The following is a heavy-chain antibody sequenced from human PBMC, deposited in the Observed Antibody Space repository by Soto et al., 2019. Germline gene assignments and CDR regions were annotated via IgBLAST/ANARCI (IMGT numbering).Heavy chain of an antibody. J-gene: IGHJ4*02. CDR1: GFTFNNYA. Sequence: EVQLLESGGGSVQPGGSLRLSCAASGFTFNNYAMTWVRQAPGKGLEWVSAISGGGDTTSYADSVKGRFTASRDGSKNTLYLQMSSLRAEDTALYYCAKGRGGSGSLTPRVDFWGQGTLVTVSS. CDR3: AKGRGGSGSLTPRVDF. V-gene: IGHV3-23*01. CDR2: ISGGGDTT. D-gene: IGHD3-10*01.